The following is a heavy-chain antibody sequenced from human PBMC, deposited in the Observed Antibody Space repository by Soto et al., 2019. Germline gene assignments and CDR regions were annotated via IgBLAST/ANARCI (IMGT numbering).Heavy chain of an antibody. Sequence: EASVKVSCKASGGTFSSYTISWVRQAPGQGLEWMGRIIPILGIANYAQKFQGWVTMTRDTSISTAYMELSRLRSDDTAVYYCARGTYSSGWYGSWFDPWGQGTLVTVSS. CDR1: GGTFSSYT. V-gene: IGHV1-69*02. D-gene: IGHD6-19*01. J-gene: IGHJ5*02. CDR3: ARGTYSSGWYGSWFDP. CDR2: IIPILGIA.